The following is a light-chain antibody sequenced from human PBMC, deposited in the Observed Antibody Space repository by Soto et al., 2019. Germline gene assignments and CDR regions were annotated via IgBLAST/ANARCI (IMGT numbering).Light chain of an antibody. CDR3: SSYTSSSTLG. CDR1: SSDVGAHNY. J-gene: IGLJ3*02. V-gene: IGLV2-14*03. CDR2: DVN. Sequence: QSALTQPPSASGSPGQSLTISCTGTSSDVGAHNYVSWYQQNPGKAPKLMLYDVNKRPSGVPDRFSGSKSGNTASLTISGLQSEDEADYYCSSYTSSSTLGFGGGAKRTVL.